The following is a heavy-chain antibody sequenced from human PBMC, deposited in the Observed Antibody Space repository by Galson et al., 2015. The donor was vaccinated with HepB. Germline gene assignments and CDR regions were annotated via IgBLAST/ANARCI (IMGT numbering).Heavy chain of an antibody. V-gene: IGHV1-69*02. J-gene: IGHJ4*02. D-gene: IGHD3-22*01. CDR3: ARSSYYDSSGSSDY. CDR2: IIPILGIA. CDR1: GYTFTSYT. Sequence: SVKVSCKASGYTFTSYTISWVRQAPGQGLEWMGRIIPILGIANYAQKFQGRVTITADKSTSTAYMELSSLRSEDTAVYYCARSSYYDSSGSSDYWGQGTLVTVSS.